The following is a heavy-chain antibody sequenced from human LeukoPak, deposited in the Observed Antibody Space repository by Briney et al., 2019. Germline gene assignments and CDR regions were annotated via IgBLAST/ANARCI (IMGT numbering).Heavy chain of an antibody. CDR1: GYTFTSYG. Sequence: GASVKVSCKASGYTFTSYGISWVRQAPGQELEWMGWISAYNGNTNYAQKLQGRVTMTTDTSTSTAYMELRSLRSDDTAVYYCARTKYSSSWYAFVWGVDYWGQGTLVTVSS. CDR3: ARTKYSSSWYAFVWGVDY. V-gene: IGHV1-18*01. J-gene: IGHJ4*02. D-gene: IGHD6-13*01. CDR2: ISAYNGNT.